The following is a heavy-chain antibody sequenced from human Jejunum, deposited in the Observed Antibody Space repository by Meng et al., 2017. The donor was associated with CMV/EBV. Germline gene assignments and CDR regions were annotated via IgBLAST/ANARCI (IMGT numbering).Heavy chain of an antibody. CDR1: GFTLSGYG. D-gene: IGHD6-13*01. J-gene: IGHJ4*02. CDR3: GKDGPEDTSSWTPDY. V-gene: IGHV3-30*18. Sequence: SGFTLSGYGIHWVRQAQGKGMEWVSAISYDGSKKWYADSVKGRFTISRDNSMNTLYLQLNSLRAEDTAVYSCGKDGPEDTSSWTPDYWGQGTLVTVSS. CDR2: ISYDGSKK.